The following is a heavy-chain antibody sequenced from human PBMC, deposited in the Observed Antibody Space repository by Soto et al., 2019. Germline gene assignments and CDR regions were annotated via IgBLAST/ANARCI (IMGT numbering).Heavy chain of an antibody. CDR3: ARDPLGVVIGAYYFDY. J-gene: IGHJ4*02. CDR2: INSDGSST. Sequence: GGSLRLSCAASGFTFSSYWMHWVRQAPGKGLVWVSRINSDGSSTSYADSVKGRFTTSRDNAKNTLYLQMNSLRAEDTAVYYCARDPLGVVIGAYYFDYWGQGTLVTISS. V-gene: IGHV3-74*01. D-gene: IGHD3-16*01. CDR1: GFTFSSYW.